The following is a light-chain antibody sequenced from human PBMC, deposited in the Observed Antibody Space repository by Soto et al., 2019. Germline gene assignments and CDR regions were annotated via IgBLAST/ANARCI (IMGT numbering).Light chain of an antibody. V-gene: IGKV1-33*01. Sequence: DIQMNQPPSSLSASVGDRVTITCQSRQNINNYLNWYQQKPGRAPKLLIDDASNLEAGVPSRFRGSGSGTDFTFTISRLQPEDIATYYCQQYENLPTFGQGTRLEIK. J-gene: IGKJ5*01. CDR2: DAS. CDR3: QQYENLPT. CDR1: QNINNY.